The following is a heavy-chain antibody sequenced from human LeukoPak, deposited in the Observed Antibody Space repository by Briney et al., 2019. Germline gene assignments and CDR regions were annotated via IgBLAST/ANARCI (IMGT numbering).Heavy chain of an antibody. Sequence: PGESLRLSCVASGFSFSTYSMTCLRQAPGKTLESVSTIGRSGGHIYYADPVRGRFTISRDNAKNSLYLEMNSLRPEDTAVYYCGRWVDYGNDYWGQGTRVSVSS. J-gene: IGHJ4*02. V-gene: IGHV3-21*01. D-gene: IGHD4-17*01. CDR1: GFSFSTYS. CDR2: IGRSGGHI. CDR3: GRWVDYGNDY.